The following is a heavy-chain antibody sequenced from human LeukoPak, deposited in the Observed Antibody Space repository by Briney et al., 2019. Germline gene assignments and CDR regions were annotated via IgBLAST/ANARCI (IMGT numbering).Heavy chain of an antibody. J-gene: IGHJ3*02. V-gene: IGHV3-53*01. CDR1: GFTVSSNY. D-gene: IGHD3-22*01. Sequence: PGGSLRLSCAASGFTVSSNYMSWVRQAPGKGLEWVSVIYSGGSTYYADSVKGRFTISRDNSKNTLYLQTNSLRAEDTAVYYCAGAYDSSGPIAFDIWGQGTMVTVSS. CDR2: IYSGGST. CDR3: AGAYDSSGPIAFDI.